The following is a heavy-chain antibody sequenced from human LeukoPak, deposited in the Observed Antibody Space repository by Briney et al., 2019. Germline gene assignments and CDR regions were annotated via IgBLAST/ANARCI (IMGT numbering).Heavy chain of an antibody. Sequence: GGSLRLSCAASGFTFSSYSMNWVGQAPGKGLDGVSSISSSSSYIYYADSVKGRFTISRDNAKNSLYLQMNSLRAEDTAVYYCARDRDQLRYFDWSLDYWGQGTLVTVSS. D-gene: IGHD3-9*01. CDR3: ARDRDQLRYFDWSLDY. CDR2: ISSSSSYI. V-gene: IGHV3-21*06. CDR1: GFTFSSYS. J-gene: IGHJ4*02.